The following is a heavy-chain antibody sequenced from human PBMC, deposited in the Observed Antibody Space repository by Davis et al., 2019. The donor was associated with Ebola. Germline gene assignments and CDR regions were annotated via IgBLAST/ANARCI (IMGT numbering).Heavy chain of an antibody. J-gene: IGHJ4*02. V-gene: IGHV1-18*04. CDR3: ARAQFPTTSDY. CDR2: INPHNGNT. Sequence: ASVKVSCKASGYSFTNYGVTWVRQAPGQGLEWMGWINPHNGNTNYAQNVQGRVTMTTDTSTSTAYMEVGSLKSDDTAVYYCARAQFPTTSDYWGQGTLVTVSS. CDR1: GYSFTNYG. D-gene: IGHD1-1*01.